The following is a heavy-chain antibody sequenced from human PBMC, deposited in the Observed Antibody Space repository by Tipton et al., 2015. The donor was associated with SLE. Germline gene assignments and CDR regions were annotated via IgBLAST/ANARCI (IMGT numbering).Heavy chain of an antibody. CDR1: GDSIRTGSYY. CDR3: ARGGITMFGLVTSDY. D-gene: IGHD3-3*01. Sequence: TLSLTCTVSGDSIRTGSYYWGWIRQTPGKGGEWIGGFAHSGSTFYNPSLKSRVSISASTSKNEFSLTLTSVTVADTAVYFCARGGITMFGLVTSDYWGQGAMVTVSS. V-gene: IGHV4-39*07. J-gene: IGHJ4*02. CDR2: FAHSGST.